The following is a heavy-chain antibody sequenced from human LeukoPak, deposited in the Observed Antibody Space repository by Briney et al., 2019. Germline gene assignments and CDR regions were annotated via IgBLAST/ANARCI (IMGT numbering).Heavy chain of an antibody. CDR2: IYTSGST. D-gene: IGHD2/OR15-2a*01. V-gene: IGHV4-61*02. CDR3: ASTSAPASFAGA. J-gene: IGHJ4*02. Sequence: SETLSLTCTVSGGSISSGSYYWSWIRQPAGKGLEWIGRIYTSGSTNYNPSLKSRVTISVDTSKNQFSLKLSSVTAADTAVYYCASTSAPASFAGAWGQGTLVTVSS. CDR1: GGSISSGSYY.